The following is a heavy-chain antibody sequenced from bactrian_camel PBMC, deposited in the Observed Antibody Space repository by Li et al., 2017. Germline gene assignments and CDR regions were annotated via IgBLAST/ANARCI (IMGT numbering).Heavy chain of an antibody. CDR1: GYTFSANC. CDR2: IYIGGGST. J-gene: IGHJ4*01. D-gene: IGHD3*01. CDR3: AATSYSGSWCYDFNAYKY. Sequence: VQLVESGGASVQVGGSLRLSCAASGYTFSANCMGWFRQVPGKEREGVAAIYIGGGSTYYADSVKGRFTISQDNAKNTVYLQMNSLKPEDTAMYYCAATSYSGSWCYDFNAYKYWGQGTQVTVS. V-gene: IGHV3S40*01.